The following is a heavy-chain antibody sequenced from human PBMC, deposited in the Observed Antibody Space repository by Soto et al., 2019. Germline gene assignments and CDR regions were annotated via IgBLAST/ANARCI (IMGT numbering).Heavy chain of an antibody. CDR1: GFTFNEYG. D-gene: IGHD6-19*01. CDR2: ISSSSNAI. J-gene: IGHJ4*02. Sequence: GGSLRLSCAASGFTFNEYGMHWVRQAPGKGLEWVSYISSSSNAIYYGDSVKGRFTISRDNAKNSLHLRMSSLRAEDTAIYYCARGGSSGWFFLDYWGQGALVTVSS. V-gene: IGHV3-48*04. CDR3: ARGGSSGWFFLDY.